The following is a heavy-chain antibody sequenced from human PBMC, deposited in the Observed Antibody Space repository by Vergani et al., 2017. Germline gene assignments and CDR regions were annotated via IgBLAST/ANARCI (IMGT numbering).Heavy chain of an antibody. CDR3: ARHVGGVGLLWFGEFYDAFDI. CDR2: IIPIFGTA. CDR1: GGTFSSYA. D-gene: IGHD3-10*01. Sequence: QVQLVQSGAEVKKPGSSVKVSCKASGGTFSSYAISWVRQAPGQGLEWMGGIIPIFGTANYAQKFQGRVTITADESTSTAYLQWSSLKASDTAMYYCARHVGGVGLLWFGEFYDAFDIWGQGTMVTVSS. J-gene: IGHJ3*02. V-gene: IGHV1-69*01.